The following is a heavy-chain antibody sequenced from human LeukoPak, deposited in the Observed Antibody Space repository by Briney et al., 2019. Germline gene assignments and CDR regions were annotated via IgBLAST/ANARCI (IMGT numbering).Heavy chain of an antibody. J-gene: IGHJ4*02. CDR3: ARGYTYGDY. CDR2: INPSSGST. V-gene: IGHV1-46*02. D-gene: IGHD5-18*01. CDR1: GYTFNSYY. Sequence: ASAKVSCTASGYTFNSYYMHWVRQAPGQGLEWMGIINPSSGSTSYAQNFQGRVTMTRDTSSSTGYMELSSLRSEDTAVYYCARGYTYGDYWGQGTLVTVSS.